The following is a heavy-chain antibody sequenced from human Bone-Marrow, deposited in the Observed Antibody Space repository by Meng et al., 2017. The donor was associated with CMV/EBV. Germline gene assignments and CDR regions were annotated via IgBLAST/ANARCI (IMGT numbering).Heavy chain of an antibody. V-gene: IGHV3-15*01. CDR3: TTQYSSPSRDFDY. Sequence: GCNFNNAWMTWVRQGPGKGLEWVGRIKSKTEGGTTDYAAPVKGRFTVSRDDSKYTLYLQMNSLKTEDTAVYYCTTQYSSPSRDFDYWGQGTLVTVSS. J-gene: IGHJ4*02. CDR1: GCNFNNAW. D-gene: IGHD6-13*01. CDR2: IKSKTEGGTT.